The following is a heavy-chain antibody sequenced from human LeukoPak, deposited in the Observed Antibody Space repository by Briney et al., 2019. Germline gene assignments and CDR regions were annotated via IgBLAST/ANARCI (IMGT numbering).Heavy chain of an antibody. V-gene: IGHV1-18*01. CDR3: ARAYGGYSYGSDH. CDR2: SSFYNGNT. J-gene: IGHJ4*02. D-gene: IGHD5-18*01. Sequence: GASVKVSCKASGYTLTSYGISWVPQAPGQGLEWMGWSSFYNGNTNYAQKFQGRVTMTTDTSTSTAYMELRSLRSDDTAVYYCARAYGGYSYGSDHWGQGTLVIVSS. CDR1: GYTLTSYG.